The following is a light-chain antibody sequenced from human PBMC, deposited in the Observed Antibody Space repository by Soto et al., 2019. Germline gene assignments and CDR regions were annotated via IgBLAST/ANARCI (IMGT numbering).Light chain of an antibody. Sequence: EIVLTQSPGTLSLSPGETATLSCRTSQSDSSTYLAWYQQKPGQAPRLLIYGASSRVTGIPDRFSGSGSGTDFTLTISRLEPEDFAVYYCQQYGRSPPWTFGQGTKVEI. V-gene: IGKV3-20*01. CDR1: QSDSSTY. CDR2: GAS. CDR3: QQYGRSPPWT. J-gene: IGKJ1*01.